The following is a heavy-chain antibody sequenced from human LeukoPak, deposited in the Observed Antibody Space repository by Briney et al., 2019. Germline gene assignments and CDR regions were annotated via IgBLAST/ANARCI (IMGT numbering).Heavy chain of an antibody. CDR2: ISGSGGST. Sequence: GGSLRLSCAASGSTFSSYAMSWVRQAPGKGLEWVSAISGSGGSTYYADSVKGRFTISRDNSKNTLYLQMNSLRAEDTAVYYCAKDTYWDTAMVPFDYWGQGTLVTVSS. CDR1: GSTFSSYA. V-gene: IGHV3-23*01. D-gene: IGHD5-18*01. J-gene: IGHJ4*02. CDR3: AKDTYWDTAMVPFDY.